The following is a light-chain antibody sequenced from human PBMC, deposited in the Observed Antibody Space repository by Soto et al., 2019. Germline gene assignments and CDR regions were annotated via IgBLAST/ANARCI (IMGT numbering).Light chain of an antibody. CDR1: SSDVGGYNS. CDR3: TSYADSSPVV. Sequence: QSALTQPRSVSGSPGQSVTISCSGTSSDVGGYNSVSWYQQHPDKAPKLIIYDVNVRPSGVPDRFSGSKSGNTASLTISGLQAEDEADYYCTSYADSSPVVFGGGTQLTVL. V-gene: IGLV2-11*01. CDR2: DVN. J-gene: IGLJ2*01.